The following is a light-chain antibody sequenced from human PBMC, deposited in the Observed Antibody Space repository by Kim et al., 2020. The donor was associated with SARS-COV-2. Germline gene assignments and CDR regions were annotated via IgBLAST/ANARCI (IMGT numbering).Light chain of an antibody. V-gene: IGLV3-1*01. CDR2: QDN. CDR1: GEKY. CDR3: QTWDSTTVI. J-gene: IGLJ2*01. Sequence: GEKYTCWYQHKSGQSPVVVIYQDNKRPSGMTERFSGSSSGNPATLTISGTQPMDEADYYCQTWDSTTVIFGGGTQLTVL.